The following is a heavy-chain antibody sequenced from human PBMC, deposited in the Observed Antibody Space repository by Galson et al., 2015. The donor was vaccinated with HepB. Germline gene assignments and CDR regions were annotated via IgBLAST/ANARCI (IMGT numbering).Heavy chain of an antibody. D-gene: IGHD1-26*01. V-gene: IGHV1-69*06. Sequence: SVKVSCKASGGTFSSYAISWVRQAPGQGLEWMGGIIPIFGTANYAQKFQGRVTITADKSTSTAYMELSSLRSEDTAVYYCARDNPAVGATIIWGQGTLVTVSS. CDR2: IIPIFGTA. J-gene: IGHJ4*02. CDR3: ARDNPAVGATII. CDR1: GGTFSSYA.